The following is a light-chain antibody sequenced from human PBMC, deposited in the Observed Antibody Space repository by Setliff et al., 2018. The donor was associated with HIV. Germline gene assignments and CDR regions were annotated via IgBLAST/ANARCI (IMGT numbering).Light chain of an antibody. Sequence: QSALTQPASVSGSPGQSITISCTGTSSDVGTYNAVYWYQQHPGKAPKLMIYDVSTRPSGVSNRFSGSKSGNTASLTISGLQTEDEADYYCSPYTSNSTDVFGTGTKVTVL. V-gene: IGLV2-14*01. J-gene: IGLJ1*01. CDR1: SSDVGTYNA. CDR2: DVS. CDR3: SPYTSNSTDV.